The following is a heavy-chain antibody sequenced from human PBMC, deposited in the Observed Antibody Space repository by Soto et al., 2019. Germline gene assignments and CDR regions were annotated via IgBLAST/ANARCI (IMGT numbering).Heavy chain of an antibody. Sequence: SESLSLTCTVSGGSISSYYWSWIRQPPGKGLEWIGYFYYSGSTNYNPSLKSRVTISVDTSKNQFSLKLSSVTAADTAVYYCARSTAVTTLLDYWGQGALVTVSS. CDR2: FYYSGST. CDR3: ARSTAVTTLLDY. CDR1: GGSISSYY. D-gene: IGHD4-17*01. V-gene: IGHV4-59*08. J-gene: IGHJ4*02.